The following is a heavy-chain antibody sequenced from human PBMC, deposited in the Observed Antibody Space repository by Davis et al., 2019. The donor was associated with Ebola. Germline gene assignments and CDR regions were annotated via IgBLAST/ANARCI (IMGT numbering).Heavy chain of an antibody. V-gene: IGHV3-7*03. D-gene: IGHD3-16*02. CDR3: ARAFLRLGELSFDY. CDR1: GFTFDDYA. CDR2: INQDGSQK. Sequence: GGSLRLSCAASGFTFDDYAMHWVRQSPGKGLEWVANINQDGSQKYYVDSVKGRFSISRDKAKNSLYLQMNSLRADDTAVYYCARAFLRLGELSFDYWGQGTLGTVSS. J-gene: IGHJ4*02.